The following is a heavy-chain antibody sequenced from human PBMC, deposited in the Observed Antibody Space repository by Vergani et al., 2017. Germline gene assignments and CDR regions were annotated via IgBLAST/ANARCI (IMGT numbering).Heavy chain of an antibody. Sequence: QVQLQESGPGLVKPSETLSLTCTVSGCSISSYYWSWIRQPPGKGLEWIGYIYYSGSTNYNPSLKSRVTISVDTSKNQFSLKLSSVTAADTAVYYCARNIGSSSWYGLDFDYWGQGTLVTVSS. J-gene: IGHJ4*02. CDR1: GCSISSYY. V-gene: IGHV4-59*01. CDR2: IYYSGST. D-gene: IGHD6-13*01. CDR3: ARNIGSSSWYGLDFDY.